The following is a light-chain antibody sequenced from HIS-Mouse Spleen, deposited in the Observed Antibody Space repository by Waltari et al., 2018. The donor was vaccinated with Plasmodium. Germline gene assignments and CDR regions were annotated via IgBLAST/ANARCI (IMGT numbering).Light chain of an antibody. V-gene: IGKV3-20*01. CDR1: QSVSNSY. CDR2: GAS. Sequence: EIVLTQSPGTLSLSPGERATLSCRASQSVSNSYLAWYQQKPGQAPRLLIYGASSRATGIPDRFSGSGSGTDFTITISRLEPEDFAVYYCQQYGSSLYTFGQGTKLEIK. CDR3: QQYGSSLYT. J-gene: IGKJ2*01.